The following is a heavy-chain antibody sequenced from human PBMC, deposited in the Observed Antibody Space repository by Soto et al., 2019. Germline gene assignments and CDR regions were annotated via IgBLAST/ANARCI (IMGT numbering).Heavy chain of an antibody. CDR3: ARSADYSSSWYETYYYYYMDV. CDR1: GGSISSYY. V-gene: IGHV4-59*01. CDR2: IYYSGST. D-gene: IGHD6-13*01. J-gene: IGHJ6*03. Sequence: TSETLSLTCTVSGGSISSYYWSWIRQPPGKGLEWIGYIYYSGSTNYNPSLKSRVTISVDTSKNQFSLKLSSVTAADTAVYYCARSADYSSSWYETYYYYYMDVWGKGTTVTVSS.